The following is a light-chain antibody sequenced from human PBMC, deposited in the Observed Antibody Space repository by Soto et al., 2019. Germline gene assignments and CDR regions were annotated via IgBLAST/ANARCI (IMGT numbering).Light chain of an antibody. CDR2: DVN. V-gene: IGLV2-11*01. J-gene: IGLJ3*02. CDR1: SSDVGGYNY. Sequence: QSALTQPRSVSGSPGQSVTISCTGTSSDVGGYNYVSWYQQHPGKAPKFMIYDVNKRPSGVPDRFSGSKSGNTASLTISGLQAEDEADYYCCSYAGSYVWVFGGGTKVTVL. CDR3: CSYAGSYVWV.